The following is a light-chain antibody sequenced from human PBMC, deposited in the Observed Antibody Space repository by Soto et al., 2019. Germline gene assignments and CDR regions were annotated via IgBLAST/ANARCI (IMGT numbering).Light chain of an antibody. J-gene: IGLJ1*01. V-gene: IGLV3-21*04. CDR1: NIGGKS. Sequence: SYELTQPPSLSVAPGKAASITCGGNNIGGKSVHWYQQKPGQAPVLVIYYDSDRPSGIPERFSGSNSGNTATLTIGRVEAGDEADYYCQVWDSSRDHYVFGPGTKLTVL. CDR3: QVWDSSRDHYV. CDR2: YDS.